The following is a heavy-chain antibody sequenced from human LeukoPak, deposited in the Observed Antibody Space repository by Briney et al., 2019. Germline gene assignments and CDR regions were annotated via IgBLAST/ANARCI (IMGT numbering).Heavy chain of an antibody. J-gene: IGHJ4*02. CDR3: ARSKGVIVATIFGY. V-gene: IGHV1-2*02. D-gene: IGHD5-12*01. Sequence: SVKVSCKASGYTFTGYYMHWVRQAPGQGLEWMGWINPNSGGTNYAQKFQGRVTMTRDTSISTAYMELSRLRSDDTAVYYCARSKGVIVATIFGYWGQGTLATVSS. CDR1: GYTFTGYY. CDR2: INPNSGGT.